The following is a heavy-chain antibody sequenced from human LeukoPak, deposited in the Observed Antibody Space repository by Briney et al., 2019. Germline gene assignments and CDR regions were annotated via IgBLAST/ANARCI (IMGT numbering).Heavy chain of an antibody. V-gene: IGHV4-61*05. J-gene: IGHJ5*02. CDR2: IFYSGST. CDR3: ARAGAWQIDP. D-gene: IGHD3-10*01. CDR1: GDSISGSKYF. Sequence: SETLSLTCTVFGDSISGSKYFWGWIRQPPGKGLEWIGYIFYSGSTNYNPSLKSRVTISVDKSKNQFSLKLKSVTAADTAVYYCARAGAWQIDPWGQGTLVTVSS.